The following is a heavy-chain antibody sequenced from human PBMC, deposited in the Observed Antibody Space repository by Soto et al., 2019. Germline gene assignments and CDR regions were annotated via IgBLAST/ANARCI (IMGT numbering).Heavy chain of an antibody. CDR1: GGSFSGYY. CDR3: ARDEVTGTYNWFDP. Sequence: SETLSLTCAVYGGSFSGYYWSWIRQPPGKGLEWIGEINHSGSTNYNPSLKSRVTISLDTSKNQFSLRLTSVTAEDTAVYYCARDEVTGTYNWFDPWGQGTLVTVSS. D-gene: IGHD1-20*01. J-gene: IGHJ5*02. CDR2: INHSGST. V-gene: IGHV4-34*01.